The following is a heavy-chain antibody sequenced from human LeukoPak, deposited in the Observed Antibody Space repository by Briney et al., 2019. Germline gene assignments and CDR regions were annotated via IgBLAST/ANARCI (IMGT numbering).Heavy chain of an antibody. J-gene: IGHJ4*02. CDR1: GGPISSGDYY. CDR2: IYYSGST. Sequence: SQTLSLTCTVSGGPISSGDYYWSWIRQPPGKGLEWIGYIYYSGSTYYNPSLKSRVTISVDTSKNQFSLKLSSVTAADTAVYYCARVRWSGYYIDTVYYFDYWGQGTLVTVSS. V-gene: IGHV4-30-4*08. CDR3: ARVRWSGYYIDTVYYFDY. D-gene: IGHD3-3*01.